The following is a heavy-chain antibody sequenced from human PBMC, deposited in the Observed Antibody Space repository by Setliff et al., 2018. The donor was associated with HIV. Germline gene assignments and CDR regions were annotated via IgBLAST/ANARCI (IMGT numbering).Heavy chain of an antibody. CDR3: ARSVIGYYYYGMDV. V-gene: IGHV3-30*01. D-gene: IGHD3-10*01. J-gene: IGHJ6*02. CDR2: ISYDGSNK. Sequence: GGSLRLSCAASGFTFSSYAMHWVRQAPGKGLEWVAVISYDGSNKYYADSVKGRFTISRDNSKNTLYLQMNSLRAEDTAVYYCARSVIGYYYYGMDVWGQGTTVTV. CDR1: GFTFSSYA.